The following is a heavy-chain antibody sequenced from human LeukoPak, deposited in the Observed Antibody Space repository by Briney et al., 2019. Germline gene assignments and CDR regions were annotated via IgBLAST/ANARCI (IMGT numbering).Heavy chain of an antibody. D-gene: IGHD4-11*01. J-gene: IGHJ4*02. CDR1: GFTFSSYA. Sequence: GGSLRLSCAASGFTFSSYAMHWVRQAPGKGLEWVAVISYDGSNKYYADSVKGRFTISRDNSKNTLYLQMNSLRAEDTAVYYCARAPSPMTTVTTYYFDYWGQGTLVTVSS. V-gene: IGHV3-30*01. CDR2: ISYDGSNK. CDR3: ARAPSPMTTVTTYYFDY.